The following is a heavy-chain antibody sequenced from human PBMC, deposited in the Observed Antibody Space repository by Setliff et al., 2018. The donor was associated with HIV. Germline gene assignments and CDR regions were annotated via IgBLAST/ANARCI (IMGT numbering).Heavy chain of an antibody. CDR2: IIPIFSTS. Sequence: SVKVSCKASGSTFTSYAINWVRQAPGQGLEWMGGIIPIFSTSNYAQRFQGRVTITADESTSTAYMELYNLRSEDTAMYYCTRGRGIIGALVYWGQGTLVTVSA. V-gene: IGHV1-69*13. CDR1: GSTFTSYA. D-gene: IGHD2-21*01. CDR3: TRGRGIIGALVY. J-gene: IGHJ4*02.